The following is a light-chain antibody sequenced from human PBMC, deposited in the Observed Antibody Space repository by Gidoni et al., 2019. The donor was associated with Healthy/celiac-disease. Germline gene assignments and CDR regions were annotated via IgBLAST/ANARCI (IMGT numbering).Light chain of an antibody. J-gene: IGKJ1*01. V-gene: IGKV3-20*01. CDR1: QSVSSSY. Sequence: EIVLTQTPGTLSLSPGERATLSCRASQSVSSSYLAWYQQKPVQAPRLLIYGASSRATGIPDRVSGCGSGTDFTLTISRLEPEDFAVYYCQQYGSSRTFGQXTKVEIK. CDR2: GAS. CDR3: QQYGSSRT.